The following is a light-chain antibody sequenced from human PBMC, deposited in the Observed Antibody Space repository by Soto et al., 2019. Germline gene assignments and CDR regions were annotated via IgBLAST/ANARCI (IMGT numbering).Light chain of an antibody. CDR3: SSFTRSNTIL. J-gene: IGLJ2*01. CDR2: EVT. V-gene: IGLV2-14*01. Sequence: QSALTQPASVSGSPGQSITISCTGSSSDVGGYHYVSWYQQHPGKAPKLMIFEVTNRPSGVSNRFSGSKSGNTASLTISGLQAEDEADYYCSSFTRSNTILFGGGTKVTVL. CDR1: SSDVGGYHY.